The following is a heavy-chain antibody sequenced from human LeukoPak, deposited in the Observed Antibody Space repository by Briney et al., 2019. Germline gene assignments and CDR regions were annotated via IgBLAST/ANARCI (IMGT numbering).Heavy chain of an antibody. CDR3: ARLFTAGYSSSWHQDY. Sequence: GASVKVSCKASGYTFTTYYMHWVRQAPGQGLEWMGIINPSGGSTTYAQKFQGRVTITRDTSTSTAYMEVSSLRSEDTAVYYCARLFTAGYSSSWHQDYWGQGTPVTVSS. D-gene: IGHD6-13*01. J-gene: IGHJ4*02. V-gene: IGHV1-46*01. CDR1: GYTFTTYY. CDR2: INPSGGST.